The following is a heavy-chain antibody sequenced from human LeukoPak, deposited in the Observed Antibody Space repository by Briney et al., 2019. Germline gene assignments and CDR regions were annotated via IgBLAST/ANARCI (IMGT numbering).Heavy chain of an antibody. Sequence: PGGSLRLSSAASGFTFSSYNMNWVRQAPGKGLEWVSSITSDSRYMYYADSVKGRFTISRDNAKNPLYLQMNSLRAEDASLYFCARDPYSGSYGPYYYYYMDVWGKGTTVTISS. J-gene: IGHJ6*03. CDR1: GFTFSSYN. D-gene: IGHD1-26*01. CDR3: ARDPYSGSYGPYYYYYMDV. CDR2: ITSDSRYM. V-gene: IGHV3-21*01.